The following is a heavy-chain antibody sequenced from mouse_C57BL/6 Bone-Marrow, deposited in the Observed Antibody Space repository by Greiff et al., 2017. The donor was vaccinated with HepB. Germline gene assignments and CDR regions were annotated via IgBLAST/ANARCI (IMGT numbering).Heavy chain of an antibody. D-gene: IGHD2-4*01. V-gene: IGHV2-5*01. J-gene: IGHJ3*01. Sequence: VQLQQSGPGLVQPSQSLSITCTVSGFSLTSYGVHWVRQSPGKGLEWLGVIWRGGSTDYNAAFMSRLGITKDNSKSQVFFKMNSLQADDTAIYYCANDYDGAWFAYWGQGTLVTVSA. CDR1: GFSLTSYG. CDR2: IWRGGST. CDR3: ANDYDGAWFAY.